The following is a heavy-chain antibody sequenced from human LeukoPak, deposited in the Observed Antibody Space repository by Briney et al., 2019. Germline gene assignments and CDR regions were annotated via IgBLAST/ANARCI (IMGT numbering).Heavy chain of an antibody. CDR2: ISVDGGST. CDR3: AKGQKSYYYYMDV. CDR1: GFTFDDYA. V-gene: IGHV3-43*02. Sequence: PGGSLRLSCAASGFTFDDYAMHWVRQAPGKGLEWVSLISVDGGSTYYADSVKGRFTISRDNSKNSLYLQMNSLRTEDTTLYYCAKGQKSYYYYMDVWGKGTTVTVSS. J-gene: IGHJ6*03.